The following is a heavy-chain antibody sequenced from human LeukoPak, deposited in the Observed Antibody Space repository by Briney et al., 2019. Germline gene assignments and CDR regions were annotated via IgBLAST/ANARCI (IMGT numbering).Heavy chain of an antibody. D-gene: IGHD3-3*01. V-gene: IGHV4-30-4*08. CDR2: IYYSGST. CDR3: ARGSIDYDFWSGYGLDY. Sequence: SETLSLTCTVSGGSISSGDYYWSWIRQPPGKGLEWIGYIYYSGSTYYNPSLKSRVTISVDTSKNQFSLKLSSATAADTAVYYCARGSIDYDFWSGYGLDYWGQGTLVTVSS. J-gene: IGHJ4*02. CDR1: GGSISSGDYY.